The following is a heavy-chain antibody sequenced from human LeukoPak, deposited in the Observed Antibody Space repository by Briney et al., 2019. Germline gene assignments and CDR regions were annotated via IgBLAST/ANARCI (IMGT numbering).Heavy chain of an antibody. CDR1: GGSISSYY. D-gene: IGHD3-22*01. V-gene: IGHV4-59*01. J-gene: IGHJ3*02. Sequence: SETLSLTCTVSGGSISSYYWSWIRQPPGKGLEWIGYIYYSGSTNYNPSLKSRVTISVDTSKNQFSLKLSSVTAADTAVYYCARVAPSYYYDSSGYHRAFDIWGQGTMVTVPS. CDR3: ARVAPSYYYDSSGYHRAFDI. CDR2: IYYSGST.